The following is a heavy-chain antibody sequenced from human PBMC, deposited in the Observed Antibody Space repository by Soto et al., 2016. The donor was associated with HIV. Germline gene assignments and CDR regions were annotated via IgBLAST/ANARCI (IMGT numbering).Heavy chain of an antibody. V-gene: IGHV3-43*02. CDR2: ISGDGDNT. Sequence: EVQLVESGGGVVQPGRPLRLSCAASGFTFDDYAMHWVRQAPGKGLEWVSLISGDGDNTYYADSVKGRFTISRDNSKNSLYLQMNSLRTEDTALYYCAKDDDYGDSGPFRYYYYGMDVWGQGTTVTVSS. CDR1: GFTFDDYA. CDR3: AKDDDYGDSGPFRYYYYGMDV. D-gene: IGHD4-17*01. J-gene: IGHJ6*02.